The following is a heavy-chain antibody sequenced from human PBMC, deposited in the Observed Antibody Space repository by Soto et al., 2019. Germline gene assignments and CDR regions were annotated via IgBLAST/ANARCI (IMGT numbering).Heavy chain of an antibody. CDR2: ISTDGRST. Sequence: GGSLRLSCAASGFTFSDYWMNWVRQAPGKGLVWVTHISTDGRSTTYADSVKGRFTISRDNAKNTLYLQMNSLRAEDTAVYYCASNRYCRGGNCYGSVDYWGQGTVVTVSS. D-gene: IGHD2-15*01. J-gene: IGHJ4*02. V-gene: IGHV3-74*01. CDR1: GFTFSDYW. CDR3: ASNRYCRGGNCYGSVDY.